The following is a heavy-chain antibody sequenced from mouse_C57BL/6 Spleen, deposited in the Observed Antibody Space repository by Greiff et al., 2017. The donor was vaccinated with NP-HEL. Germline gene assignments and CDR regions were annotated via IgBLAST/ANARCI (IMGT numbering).Heavy chain of an antibody. V-gene: IGHV2-9-1*01. Sequence: QVQLKESGPGLVAPSQSLSITCTVSGFSLTSYAISWVRQPPGKGLEWLGVIWTGGGTNYNSALKSRLSISKDNSKSQVFLKMNRLQTDDTARYYCGRWTVGATDAMDYWGQGTSVTVSS. D-gene: IGHD1-1*01. CDR3: GRWTVGATDAMDY. CDR1: GFSLTSYA. J-gene: IGHJ4*01. CDR2: IWTGGGT.